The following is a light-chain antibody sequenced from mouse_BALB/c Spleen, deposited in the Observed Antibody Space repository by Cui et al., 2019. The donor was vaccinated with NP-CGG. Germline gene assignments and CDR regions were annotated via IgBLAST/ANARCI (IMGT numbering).Light chain of an antibody. J-gene: IGLJ1*01. Sequence: DAVATESAPTTSPGETVTLTCRSSTGAVTTSNYANWVQEKPDHLFTGLIGGTNNRVPGVPARFSGSLIGDKAALTITGAQTEDEAIYFCALWYSNHWVFGGGTKLTVL. CDR2: GTN. V-gene: IGLV1*01. CDR1: TGAVTTSNY. CDR3: ALWYSNHWV.